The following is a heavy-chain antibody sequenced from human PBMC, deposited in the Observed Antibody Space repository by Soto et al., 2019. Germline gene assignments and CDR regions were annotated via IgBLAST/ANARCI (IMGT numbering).Heavy chain of an antibody. CDR2: IHHTGGT. D-gene: IGHD3-3*01. V-gene: IGHV4-34*01. CDR1: GGSVNGYY. J-gene: IGHJ5*02. Sequence: PSETLSLTGAVYGGSVNGYYWNWLRQPPGKGLEWIGEIHHTGGTHYNPSLKSRVTMSVDTSKNQFSLRLSSVTAADTAIYYCATRITVFGLLIPPFDPWGQGTQVTVS. CDR3: ATRITVFGLLIPPFDP.